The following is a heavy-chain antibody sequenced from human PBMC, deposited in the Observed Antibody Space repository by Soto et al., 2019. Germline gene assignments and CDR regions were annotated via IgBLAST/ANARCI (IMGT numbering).Heavy chain of an antibody. D-gene: IGHD2-2*01. Sequence: GESLKISCAASGFTFSSYAMHWVRQAPGKGLEWVAVISYDGSNKYYADSVKGRFTISRDNSKNTLYLQMNSLRAEDTAVYYCARGGYGDCSSTSCLYYYYYYGMDVWGQGTTVTVSS. CDR1: GFTFSSYA. V-gene: IGHV3-30-3*01. CDR2: ISYDGSNK. J-gene: IGHJ6*02. CDR3: ARGGYGDCSSTSCLYYYYYYGMDV.